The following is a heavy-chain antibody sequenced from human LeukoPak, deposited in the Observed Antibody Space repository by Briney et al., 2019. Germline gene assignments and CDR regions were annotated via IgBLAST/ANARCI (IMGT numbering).Heavy chain of an antibody. CDR3: AKDSSRGGYSEYYDSSGYFDY. Sequence: GGSLRLSCAASGSTFSSYGMHWVRQAPGKGLEWVAVISYDGSNKYYADSVKGRFTISRDNSKNTLYLQMNSLRAEDTAVYYCAKDSSRGGYSEYYDSSGYFDYWGQGTLVTVSS. V-gene: IGHV3-30*18. J-gene: IGHJ4*02. D-gene: IGHD3-22*01. CDR1: GSTFSSYG. CDR2: ISYDGSNK.